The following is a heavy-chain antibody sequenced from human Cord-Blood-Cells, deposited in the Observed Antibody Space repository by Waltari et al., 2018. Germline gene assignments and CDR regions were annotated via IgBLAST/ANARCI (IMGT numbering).Heavy chain of an antibody. CDR2: IYTSGST. Sequence: QVQLQESGPGLVKPSETLSLTCTASGGSISSYYWSWIRQPAGKGLEWIGRIYTSGSTNYNPSLKSRVTMSVDTSKNQFSLKLSSVTAADTAVYYCARDLVSTATETYYYYYMDVWGKGTTVTVSS. V-gene: IGHV4-4*07. J-gene: IGHJ6*03. D-gene: IGHD6-25*01. CDR1: GGSISSYY. CDR3: ARDLVSTATETYYYYYMDV.